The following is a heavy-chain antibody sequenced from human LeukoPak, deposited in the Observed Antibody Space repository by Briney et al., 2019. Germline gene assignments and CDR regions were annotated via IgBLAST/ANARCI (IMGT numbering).Heavy chain of an antibody. CDR2: ISSSSSSI. Sequence: GGSLRLSCAASGFTFRNYNMNWVRQAPGKGLEWVSYISSSSSSIYYADSVKGRFTISRDNAKNSLYLQMNSLRDEDTAVCYCAKRQAAAGTPYSFVDYWGQGTLVTVSS. CDR3: AKRQAAAGTPYSFVDY. D-gene: IGHD6-13*01. J-gene: IGHJ4*02. V-gene: IGHV3-48*02. CDR1: GFTFRNYN.